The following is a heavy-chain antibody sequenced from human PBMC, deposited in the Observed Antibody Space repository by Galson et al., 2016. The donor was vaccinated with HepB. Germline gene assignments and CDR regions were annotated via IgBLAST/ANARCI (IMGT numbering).Heavy chain of an antibody. CDR2: IWDDGNHK. V-gene: IGHV3-33*01. CDR1: GFIFSDYG. J-gene: IGHJ6*02. Sequence: SLRLSCAASGFIFSDYGLHWVRQAPGKGLEWVSMIWDDGNHKYYADSVKGRFTTSRDNVKNSVFLQMNSLRNEDAAVYYCATEIRITVNRMIDLKSGRDVWGQGATVTVSS. CDR3: ATEIRITVNRMIDLKSGRDV. D-gene: IGHD1-14*01.